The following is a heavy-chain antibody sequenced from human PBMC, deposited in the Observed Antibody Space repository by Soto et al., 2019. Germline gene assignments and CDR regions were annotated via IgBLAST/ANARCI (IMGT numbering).Heavy chain of an antibody. CDR3: ARVNLEGSYFYASDV. V-gene: IGHV1-46*01. Sequence: ASVKVSCKASGYTFTNYYMHWVRQAPGQGLEWMGFINPSGSSTSYAQRFQGRVTMTRDTSTTTVYMELSSLRSEDTAVYYCARVNLEGSYFYASDVLGRGTTVTVSS. D-gene: IGHD1-1*01. CDR1: GYTFTNYY. CDR2: INPSGSST. J-gene: IGHJ6*02.